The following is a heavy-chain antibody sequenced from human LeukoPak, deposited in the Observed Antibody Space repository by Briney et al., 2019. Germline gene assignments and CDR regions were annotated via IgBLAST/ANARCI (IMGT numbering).Heavy chain of an antibody. J-gene: IGHJ4*02. CDR2: IAGSDAGT. Sequence: GFALRLSCAASGFTFSTYAMIWVRQTPGKGLEWVSSIAGSDAGTYFADSVKGRFAISRDNAKNTLFLQMNSLRAADTAVYFCAKGPMGSCKGAFCYHFDCWGQGTLVTVSS. D-gene: IGHD2-15*01. CDR1: GFTFSTYA. V-gene: IGHV3-23*01. CDR3: AKGPMGSCKGAFCYHFDC.